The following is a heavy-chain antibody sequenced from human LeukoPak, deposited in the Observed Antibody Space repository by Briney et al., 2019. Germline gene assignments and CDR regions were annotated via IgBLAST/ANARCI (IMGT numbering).Heavy chain of an antibody. CDR3: ARASDYGGNSCFDY. V-gene: IGHV4-30-2*01. CDR1: GGSISSGGYS. J-gene: IGHJ4*02. CDR2: IYHSGST. Sequence: PSETLSLTCAVSGGSISSGGYSWSWIRQPPGKGLEWIGFIYHSGSTYYNPSLKSRITISLDRSKNQFSLRLSSVTAADTAVYYCARASDYGGNSCFDYWGQGTLVTVSS. D-gene: IGHD4-23*01.